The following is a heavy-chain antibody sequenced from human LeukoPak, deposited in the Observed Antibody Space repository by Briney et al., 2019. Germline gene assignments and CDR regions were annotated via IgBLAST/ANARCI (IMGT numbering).Heavy chain of an antibody. J-gene: IGHJ4*02. D-gene: IGHD2-21*02. CDR1: GFTFSSYA. CDR2: ISYDGSNK. V-gene: IGHV3-30-3*01. CDR3: AREGGRLRYYFDY. Sequence: PGGSLRLSCAASGFTFSSYAMHWVRQAPGKGLQWVAVISYDGSNKYYADSVKGRFTISRDNSKNTLYLQMNSLRAEDTAVYYCAREGGRLRYYFDYWGQGTLVTVSS.